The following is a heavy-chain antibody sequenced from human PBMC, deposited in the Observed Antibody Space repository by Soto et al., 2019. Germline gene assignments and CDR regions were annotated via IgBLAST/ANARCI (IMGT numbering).Heavy chain of an antibody. J-gene: IGHJ4*02. D-gene: IGHD3-22*01. V-gene: IGHV1-58*02. CDR2: IVVGSGNT. CDR1: GFTFSTSA. Sequence: QVQLVQSGSEEKKPGTSVKVSCKASGFTFSTSAMQWVRQAHGQHLEWMGWIVVGSGNTNYAQRFQERVTITRDMSTSTVYMELSSLRSEDTAVYYCGADEVDHFDTSGYYYLDHWGQGTLVTVSS. CDR3: GADEVDHFDTSGYYYLDH.